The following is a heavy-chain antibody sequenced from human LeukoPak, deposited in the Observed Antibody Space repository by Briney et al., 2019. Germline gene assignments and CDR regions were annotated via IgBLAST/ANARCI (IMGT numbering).Heavy chain of an antibody. Sequence: SETLSLTCTVSRGSINSYYWSWIRQPPGKGLECLGYTYYSGSTNYNPSLESRVTISVDTSKNQFSLKLSSVTAADTAVYYCARGRLTSGWYRNWGQGPLVTVSS. V-gene: IGHV4-59*01. D-gene: IGHD6-19*01. CDR2: TYYSGST. CDR3: ARGRLTSGWYRN. CDR1: RGSINSYY. J-gene: IGHJ4*02.